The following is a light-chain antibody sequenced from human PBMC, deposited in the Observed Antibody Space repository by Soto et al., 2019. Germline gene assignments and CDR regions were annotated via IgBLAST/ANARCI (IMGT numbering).Light chain of an antibody. Sequence: IVMTQSPATLSVSLGERATLSCRASQFVSSYVAWFQQKPGQPPRLLIYGASARATGIPARFSGSGSGTDFTLTISRLEPEDFAVYYCQQRSNWFLTFGGGTKVDI. J-gene: IGKJ4*01. CDR2: GAS. V-gene: IGKV3-15*01. CDR3: QQRSNWFLT. CDR1: QFVSSY.